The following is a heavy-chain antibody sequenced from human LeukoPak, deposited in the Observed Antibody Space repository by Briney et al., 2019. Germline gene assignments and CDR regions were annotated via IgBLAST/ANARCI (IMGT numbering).Heavy chain of an antibody. V-gene: IGHV3-30-3*01. CDR1: GFTFSSYA. D-gene: IGHD2-15*01. CDR2: ISYDGSNK. Sequence: GGSLRLSCAASGFTFSSYAMHWVRQAPGKGLEWVAVISYDGSNKYYADSMKGRFTISRDNSKNTLYLQMDSLRAEDTAAYYCARDLVPRRYCSGGSCYFFDYWGQGTLVTVSS. J-gene: IGHJ4*02. CDR3: ARDLVPRRYCSGGSCYFFDY.